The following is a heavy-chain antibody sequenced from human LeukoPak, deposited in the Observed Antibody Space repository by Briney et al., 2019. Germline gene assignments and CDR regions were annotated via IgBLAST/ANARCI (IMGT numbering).Heavy chain of an antibody. CDR2: INTDGGRT. CDR1: GFTFSAYT. V-gene: IGHV3-64D*09. CDR3: VKEQWIDY. Sequence: PGGSLRLSCSVSGFTFSAYTMHWVRQAPGRRLQCVPNINTDGGRTYYADSVKGSFIISRDNSKNTLFLQMSRLRVEDTAVYYCVKEQWIDYWGQGVLVTVSS. D-gene: IGHD6-19*01. J-gene: IGHJ4*02.